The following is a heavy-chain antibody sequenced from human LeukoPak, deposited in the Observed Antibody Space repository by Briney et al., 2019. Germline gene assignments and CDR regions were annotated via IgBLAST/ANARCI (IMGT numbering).Heavy chain of an antibody. CDR1: GFTFGSYG. CDR2: IWYDGSNK. V-gene: IGHV3-33*01. J-gene: IGHJ4*02. Sequence: GRSLRLSCAASGFTFGSYGMHWVRQAPGKGLEWVAVIWYDGSNKYYADSVKGRFTISRDNSKNTLYLQMNSLRAEDTAVYYCARDRDYGDHFDYWGQGTLVTVSS. D-gene: IGHD4-17*01. CDR3: ARDRDYGDHFDY.